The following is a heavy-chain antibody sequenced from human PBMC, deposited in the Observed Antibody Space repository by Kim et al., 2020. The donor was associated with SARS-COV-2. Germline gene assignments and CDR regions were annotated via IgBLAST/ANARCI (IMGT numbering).Heavy chain of an antibody. D-gene: IGHD6-13*01. Sequence: SETLSLTCTVSGGSISSGGYYWSWIRQHPGKGLEWIGYIYYSGSTYYNPSLKSRVTISVDTSKNQFSLKLSSVTAADTAVYYCARSSSWTSWNYYGMDVWGQGTTVTVSS. V-gene: IGHV4-31*03. CDR2: IYYSGST. CDR3: ARSSSWTSWNYYGMDV. CDR1: GGSISSGGYY. J-gene: IGHJ6*02.